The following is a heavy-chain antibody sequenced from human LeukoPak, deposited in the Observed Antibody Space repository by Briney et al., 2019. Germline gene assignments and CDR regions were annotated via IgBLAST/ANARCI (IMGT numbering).Heavy chain of an antibody. Sequence: GGSLRLSCAASGFTFSAYYMSWIRQAPGKGLGWVSYISSSSSYTNYADSVKGRFTISRDNAKNSLYLQMNSLRAEDTAVYYCARASPYASYDYWGQGTLVTVSS. D-gene: IGHD3-16*01. V-gene: IGHV3-11*06. CDR3: ARASPYASYDY. J-gene: IGHJ4*02. CDR1: GFTFSAYY. CDR2: ISSSSSYT.